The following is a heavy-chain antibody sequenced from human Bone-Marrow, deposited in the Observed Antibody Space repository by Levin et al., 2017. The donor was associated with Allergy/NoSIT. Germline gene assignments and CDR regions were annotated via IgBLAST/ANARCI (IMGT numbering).Heavy chain of an antibody. J-gene: IGHJ4*02. CDR2: ISSSGSTI. Sequence: GGSLRLSCAASGFTFSSYEMNWVRQAPGKGLEWVSYISSSGSTIYYADSVKGRFTISRDNAKNSLYLQMNSLRAEDTAVYYCARELSCTNGVCYPYFDYWGQGTLVTVSS. V-gene: IGHV3-48*03. CDR3: ARELSCTNGVCYPYFDY. CDR1: GFTFSSYE. D-gene: IGHD2-8*01.